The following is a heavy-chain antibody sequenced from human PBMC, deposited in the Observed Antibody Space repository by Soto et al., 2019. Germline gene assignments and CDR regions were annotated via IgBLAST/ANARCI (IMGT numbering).Heavy chain of an antibody. CDR1: GYTFTSYA. Sequence: QVQLVQSGAEVKKPGASVKVSCKASGYTFTSYAMHWVRQAPGQRLEWMGWINAGNGNTKYSQKFQGRVTITRDASASTAYMELSSLRSEDTAVYYCARVVGIAVDDYWGQGTLVAVSS. J-gene: IGHJ4*02. V-gene: IGHV1-3*01. CDR2: INAGNGNT. D-gene: IGHD6-19*01. CDR3: ARVVGIAVDDY.